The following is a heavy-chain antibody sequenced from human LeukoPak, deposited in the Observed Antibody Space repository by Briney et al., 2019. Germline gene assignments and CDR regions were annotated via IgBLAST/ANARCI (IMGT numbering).Heavy chain of an antibody. D-gene: IGHD1-26*01. J-gene: IGHJ4*02. CDR1: GFTVSSNY. CDR2: IYSGGST. Sequence: GGSLRLSCAASGFTVSSNYMSWVRQAPGKGLERVSVIYSGGSTYYADSVKGRFTISRDNSKNTLYLQMNSLRAEDTAVYYCAIRGGATTLDYWGQGTLVTVSS. CDR3: AIRGGATTLDY. V-gene: IGHV3-53*01.